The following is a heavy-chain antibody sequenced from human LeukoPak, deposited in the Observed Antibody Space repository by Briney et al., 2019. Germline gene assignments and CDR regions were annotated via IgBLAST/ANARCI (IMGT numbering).Heavy chain of an antibody. D-gene: IGHD6-13*01. V-gene: IGHV1-18*04. J-gene: IGHJ5*02. CDR3: ARVRYSSSWGYNWFDP. Sequence: ASVKVSCKTSGYTFAGYYMHWVRQAPGQGLEWMGWISAYNGNTNYAQKLQGRVTMTTDTSTSTAYMELRSLRSDDTAVYYCARVRYSSSWGYNWFDPWGQGTLVTVSS. CDR2: ISAYNGNT. CDR1: GYTFAGYY.